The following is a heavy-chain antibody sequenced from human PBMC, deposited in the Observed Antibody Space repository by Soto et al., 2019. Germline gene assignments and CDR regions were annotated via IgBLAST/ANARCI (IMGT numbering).Heavy chain of an antibody. CDR2: IIPIFGTA. D-gene: IGHD3-22*01. Sequence: QVQLVQSGAEVKKPGSSVKVSCKASGGTFSSYAISWVRQPPGQGLEWMGGIIPIFGTANYAQKFQGRVTITADESTSTAYMALTSIRSEDTAVYYCAKGGYYDPFDYWGQGTLVTVSS. CDR1: GGTFSSYA. V-gene: IGHV1-69*12. CDR3: AKGGYYDPFDY. J-gene: IGHJ4*02.